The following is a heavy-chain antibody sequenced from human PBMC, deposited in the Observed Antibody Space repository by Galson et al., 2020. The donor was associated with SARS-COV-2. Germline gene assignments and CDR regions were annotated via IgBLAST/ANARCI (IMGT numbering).Heavy chain of an antibody. V-gene: IGHV4-34*01. Sequence: ETSETLSLTCAVYGGSFNGYYWTWIRQPPGKGLEWVGEIDLSGSSNYNPSLKSRVAISVDTSKNQVSLNLHSVTAADTAGYYCARGARTVNMVFVVLGGIYYFDSWGQGTLVTVSS. CDR3: ARGARTVNMVFVVLGGIYYFDS. J-gene: IGHJ4*02. D-gene: IGHD3-10*01. CDR2: IDLSGSS. CDR1: GGSFNGYY.